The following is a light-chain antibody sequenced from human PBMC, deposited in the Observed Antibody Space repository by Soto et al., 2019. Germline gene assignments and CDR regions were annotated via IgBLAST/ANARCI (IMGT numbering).Light chain of an antibody. CDR3: QQYNNWPWT. J-gene: IGKJ1*01. CDR2: GAS. Sequence: EVVMTQSPATLSVSPGERATLSCRASQIISSNFAWYQQRPGQAPRLLIYGASTRAPGIPARFSGSGSGTEFTLTISSLQSEDFAVYYCQQYNNWPWTFGQGTRVEIK. V-gene: IGKV3-15*01. CDR1: QIISSN.